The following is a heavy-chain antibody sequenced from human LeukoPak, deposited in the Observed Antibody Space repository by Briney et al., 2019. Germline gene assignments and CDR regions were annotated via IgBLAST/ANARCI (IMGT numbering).Heavy chain of an antibody. CDR2: ISSNSYTI. CDR3: ARGSRFYDFWSGFHDY. J-gene: IGHJ4*02. Sequence: PGGSLRLSCAASGFSFSSYSMNWVRQAPGKGLEWISYISSNSYTIYYADSVKGRFTISRDNAKNSLHLQLHSLRTEDTAVYYCARGSRFYDFWSGFHDYWGQGTLVTVSS. V-gene: IGHV3-48*01. CDR1: GFSFSSYS. D-gene: IGHD3-3*01.